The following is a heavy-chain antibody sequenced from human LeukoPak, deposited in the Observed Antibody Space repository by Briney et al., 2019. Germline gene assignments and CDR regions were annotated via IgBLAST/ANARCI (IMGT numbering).Heavy chain of an antibody. J-gene: IGHJ5*02. Sequence: PSETLSLTCTVSGGSISSSSYYWGWIRQPPGKGLEWIGSIYYSGSTYYNPSLKSRVTISVDTSKNQFSLKLSSVTAADTAVYYCARSARLPWFDPWGQGTLVTVSS. CDR2: IYYSGST. D-gene: IGHD4-11*01. V-gene: IGHV4-39*07. CDR3: ARSARLPWFDP. CDR1: GGSISSSSYY.